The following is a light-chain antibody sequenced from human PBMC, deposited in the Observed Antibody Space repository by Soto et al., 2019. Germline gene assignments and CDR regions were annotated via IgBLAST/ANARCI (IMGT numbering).Light chain of an antibody. CDR2: EVA. Sequence: QSALTQPASVSGSPGQSITISCSGSGSDIGTYNFVSWYQHHPGRAPKLIISEVANRPSGVSDRFSGSKSGSLASLTISGLQSEDEADYYCAAWDDSLNGYVFGTGTKVTVL. V-gene: IGLV2-14*01. CDR3: AAWDDSLNGYV. J-gene: IGLJ1*01. CDR1: GSDIGTYNF.